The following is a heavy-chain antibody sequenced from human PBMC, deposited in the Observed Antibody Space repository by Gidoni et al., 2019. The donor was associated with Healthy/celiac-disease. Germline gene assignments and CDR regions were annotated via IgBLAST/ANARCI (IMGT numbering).Heavy chain of an antibody. CDR3: TTDLRYYDYVWGSYRPMYYFDY. CDR1: GFTFSNSW. CDR2: IKSKTDGGTK. D-gene: IGHD3-16*02. V-gene: IGHV3-15*01. J-gene: IGHJ4*02. Sequence: EVQLVESGGGLVKPGGSLRLSCAASGFTFSNSWMSWVAQAPGKGLEWVGRIKSKTDGGTKDYAAPVKGRFTISRDDSKNTLYLQMNSLKTEDTAVYYCTTDLRYYDYVWGSYRPMYYFDYWGQGTLVTVSS.